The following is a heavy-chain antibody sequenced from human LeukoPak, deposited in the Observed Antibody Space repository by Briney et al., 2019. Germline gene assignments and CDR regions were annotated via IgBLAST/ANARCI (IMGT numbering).Heavy chain of an antibody. CDR3: ARGSYDILTGHHLIDY. CDR2: IYYSGST. D-gene: IGHD3-9*01. J-gene: IGHJ4*02. Sequence: PSETLSLTCTVSGGSISSGDYYWSWIRQPPGKGLEWIGYIYYSGSTYYNPSLKSRVTISVDTSKNQFSLKLSSVTAADTAVYYCARGSYDILTGHHLIDYWGQGTLVTVSS. V-gene: IGHV4-30-4*01. CDR1: GGSISSGDYY.